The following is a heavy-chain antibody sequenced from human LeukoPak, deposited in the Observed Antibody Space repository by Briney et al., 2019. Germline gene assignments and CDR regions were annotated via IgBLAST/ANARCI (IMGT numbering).Heavy chain of an antibody. CDR1: GYTFTGYY. Sequence: ASVKVSCKASGYTFTGYYMHWVRQAPGQGLEWMGWINPNSGGTNYAQKFQGRVTFTRNTSITTAYMEMRRLRSDDTAMYYCARGLFRSGNGARWFDPWGQGTLVTVPS. J-gene: IGHJ5*02. V-gene: IGHV1-2*02. CDR2: INPNSGGT. CDR3: ARGLFRSGNGARWFDP. D-gene: IGHD2-15*01.